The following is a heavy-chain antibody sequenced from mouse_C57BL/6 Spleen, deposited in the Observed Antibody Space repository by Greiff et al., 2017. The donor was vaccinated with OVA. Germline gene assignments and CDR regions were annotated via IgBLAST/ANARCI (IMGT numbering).Heavy chain of an antibody. V-gene: IGHV1-61*01. D-gene: IGHD2-4*01. CDR2: IYPSDSET. CDR1: GYTFTSYW. Sequence: QVQLQQPGAELVRPGSSVKLSCKASGYTFTSYWMDWVKQRPGQGLEWIGNIYPSDSETHYNQKFKDKATLTVDKSSSTAYMQLSSLTSEDSAVYYCARSLYDYDGYFDVWGTGTTVTVSS. J-gene: IGHJ1*03. CDR3: ARSLYDYDGYFDV.